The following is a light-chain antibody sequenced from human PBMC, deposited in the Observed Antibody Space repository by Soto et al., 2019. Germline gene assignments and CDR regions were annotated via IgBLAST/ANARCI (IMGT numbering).Light chain of an antibody. V-gene: IGLV2-14*01. J-gene: IGLJ3*02. CDR3: SSYTSQNTRV. Sequence: QPASVSGSPGQSITISCTGTSSDVGGYNYVSWYQQHPGKAPKLMIYEVTNRPSGVSNRFSGSKSGNTASLTISGLQAEDEADYFCSSYTSQNTRVFGGGTKLTVL. CDR2: EVT. CDR1: SSDVGGYNY.